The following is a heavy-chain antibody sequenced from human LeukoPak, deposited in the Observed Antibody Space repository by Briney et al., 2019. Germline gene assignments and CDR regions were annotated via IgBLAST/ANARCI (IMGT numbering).Heavy chain of an antibody. V-gene: IGHV4-61*01. CDR2: IYYSGST. D-gene: IGHD3-10*01. Sequence: SETLSLTCTVSGGSVSSGSYYWSWIRQPPGKGLEWIGYIYYSGSTNYNPSLKSRVTISVDTSKNQFSLKLSSVTAADTAVYYCARYYYGSGSYSLLYYFDYWGQGTPVTVSS. CDR3: ARYYYGSGSYSLLYYFDY. CDR1: GGSVSSGSYY. J-gene: IGHJ4*02.